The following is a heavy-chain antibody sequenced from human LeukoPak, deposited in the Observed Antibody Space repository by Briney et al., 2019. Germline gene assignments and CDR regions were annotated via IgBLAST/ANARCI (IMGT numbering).Heavy chain of an antibody. J-gene: IGHJ4*02. CDR2: VSGSGDNT. V-gene: IGHV3-23*01. Sequence: GGSLRLSCAASGFTFSGYAMNWVRQAPGKGLEWVLGVSGSGDNTYYADSVKGRFTISRDNSKNTLYLQMNSLRADDTAVYYCARWSRSCSSTSCLFDYWGQGTLVTVFS. D-gene: IGHD2-2*01. CDR1: GFTFSGYA. CDR3: ARWSRSCSSTSCLFDY.